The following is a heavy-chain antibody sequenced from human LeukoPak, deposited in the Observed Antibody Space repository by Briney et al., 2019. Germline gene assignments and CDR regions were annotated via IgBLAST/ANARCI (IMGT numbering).Heavy chain of an antibody. CDR2: INPNSGGT. CDR1: GYTFTGYY. J-gene: IGHJ3*02. Sequence: ASVKVSCKASGYTFTGYYMHWVRQAPGRGLEWMGWINPNSGGTNYAQKFQGRVTMTRDTSISTAYMELSRLRSDDTAVYYCARVLTPAMVTLGGAFDIWGQGTMVTVSS. V-gene: IGHV1-2*02. CDR3: ARVLTPAMVTLGGAFDI. D-gene: IGHD5-18*01.